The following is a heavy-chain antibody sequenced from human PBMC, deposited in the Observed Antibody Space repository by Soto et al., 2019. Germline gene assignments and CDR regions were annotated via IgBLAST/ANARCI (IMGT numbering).Heavy chain of an antibody. Sequence: QITLKESGPTLVKPTQTLTLTCTFSGFSLTTRGVGVGWIRQPPGKALECLALIYWDDDKRYSPSLQSRLSTTNHTSNNHVLLTMTNVPPVDTATYYCPHIPHYYQYDCFDPWGQGTLVSVSS. V-gene: IGHV2-5*02. J-gene: IGHJ5*02. CDR2: IYWDDDK. CDR3: PHIPHYYQYDCFDP. CDR1: GFSLTTRGVG. D-gene: IGHD3-16*01.